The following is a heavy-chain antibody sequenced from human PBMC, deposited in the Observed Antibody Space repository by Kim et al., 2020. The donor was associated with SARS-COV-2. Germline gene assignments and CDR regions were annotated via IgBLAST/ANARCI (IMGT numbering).Heavy chain of an antibody. Sequence: SETLSLTCTVSGGSISSYYWSWIRQPPGKGLEWIGYIYYSGSTNYNPSLKSRVTISVDTSKNQFSLKLSSVTAADTAVYYCARQSTRITIFGVVIIPGVMDVWGQGTPVTVSS. J-gene: IGHJ6*02. D-gene: IGHD3-3*01. CDR3: ARQSTRITIFGVVIIPGVMDV. V-gene: IGHV4-59*08. CDR1: GGSISSYY. CDR2: IYYSGST.